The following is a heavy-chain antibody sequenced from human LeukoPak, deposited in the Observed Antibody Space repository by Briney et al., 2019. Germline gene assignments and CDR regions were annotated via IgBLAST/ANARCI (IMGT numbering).Heavy chain of an antibody. D-gene: IGHD2-15*01. CDR1: GLTFSSYW. J-gene: IGHJ4*02. CDR2: IKQDGSEK. V-gene: IGHV3-7*04. CDR3: ARVYCSGGSCYFDY. Sequence: GGSLRLSCAASGLTFSSYWMSWVRQAPGKGLEWIANIKQDGSEKYYVDSVKGRFTISRDNAKNSLYLQMNSLRAEDTAVYYCARVYCSGGSCYFDYWGQGTLVTVSS.